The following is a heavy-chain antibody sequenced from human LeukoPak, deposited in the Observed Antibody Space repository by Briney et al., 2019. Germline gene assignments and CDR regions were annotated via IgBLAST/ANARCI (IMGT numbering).Heavy chain of an antibody. CDR2: IYHSGST. J-gene: IGHJ4*02. CDR1: GYSISSGYY. Sequence: SETLSLTCTVSGYSISSGYYWGWIRQPPGKGLEWIGSIYHSGSTYYNPSLKSRVTISVDTSKNQFSLKLSSVTAADTAVYYCARGYSSGWRNFDYWGQGTLVTVSS. D-gene: IGHD6-19*01. V-gene: IGHV4-38-2*02. CDR3: ARGYSSGWRNFDY.